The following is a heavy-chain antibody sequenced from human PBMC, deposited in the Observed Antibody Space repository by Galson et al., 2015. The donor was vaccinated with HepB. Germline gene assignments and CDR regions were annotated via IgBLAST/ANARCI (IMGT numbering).Heavy chain of an antibody. Sequence: SLRLSCAGSEFTFEDYVISWFRQAPGKGLEWLGFSRTKSYGGTTGYAAAVKGGVIISRDDFDSVAYLQMNSLDTDDTAVYYCSRKIGAPEYDYYGLDVWGQGTTVTVSS. CDR2: SRTKSYGGTT. J-gene: IGHJ6*02. D-gene: IGHD1-14*01. V-gene: IGHV3-49*03. CDR3: SRKIGAPEYDYYGLDV. CDR1: EFTFEDYV.